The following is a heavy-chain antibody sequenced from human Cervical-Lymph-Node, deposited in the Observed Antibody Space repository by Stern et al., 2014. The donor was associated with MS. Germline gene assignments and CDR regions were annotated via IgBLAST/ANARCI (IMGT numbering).Heavy chain of an antibody. CDR2: VIPMFGTA. J-gene: IGHJ4*02. V-gene: IGHV1-69*01. CDR1: GGIFRSYA. D-gene: IGHD6-19*01. Sequence: VQLVESGAEVKKPGSSGKVSCKSSGGIFRSYAINWVRQAPGKGLEWMGGVIPMFGTADYAHNFQGRVTITADESTTTAYMELSSLRSEDTAVYYCARGQSDFDYWGQGTLVSVSA. CDR3: ARGQSDFDY.